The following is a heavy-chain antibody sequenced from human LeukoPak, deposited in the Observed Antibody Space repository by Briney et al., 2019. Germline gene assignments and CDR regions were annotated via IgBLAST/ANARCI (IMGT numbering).Heavy chain of an antibody. V-gene: IGHV4-39*01. CDR2: IDYSGST. CDR1: GGSISSRSYY. D-gene: IGHD1/OR15-1a*01. Sequence: KPSETLSLTCTVSGGSISSRSYYWGWIRQPPGKGLEWIATIDYSGSTYYNPSLRGRVTISGDTSKNQFSLKLTSVTAADTAVYYCVRHDSWNNDNWFDPWGQGTLVTVSS. CDR3: VRHDSWNNDNWFDP. J-gene: IGHJ5*02.